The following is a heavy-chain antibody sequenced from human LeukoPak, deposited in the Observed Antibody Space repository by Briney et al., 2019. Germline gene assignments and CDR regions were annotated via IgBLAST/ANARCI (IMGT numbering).Heavy chain of an antibody. CDR3: ARFGTGPFGELDLGPSDAFDI. V-gene: IGHV1-69*06. CDR1: GGTFSSYA. CDR2: IIPIFGTA. Sequence: GASVKVSCKASGGTFSSYAISWVRQAPGQGLGWMGGIIPIFGTANYAQKFQGRVTITADKSTSTAYMELSSLRSEDTAVYYCARFGTGPFGELDLGPSDAFDIWGQGTMVTVSS. D-gene: IGHD3-10*01. J-gene: IGHJ3*02.